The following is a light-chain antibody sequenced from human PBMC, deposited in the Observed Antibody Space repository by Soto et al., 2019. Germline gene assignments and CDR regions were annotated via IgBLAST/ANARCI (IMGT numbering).Light chain of an antibody. Sequence: QSALTQPRSVSGSPGQSVTLSCTGTSSDVGGYNYVSWYQQHPGKAPKLMIYDVSKRPSGVPDRFSGSKSGNTASLTISGLQADDEADYYCCSYAGSSLYVFGTGTKLTVL. J-gene: IGLJ1*01. V-gene: IGLV2-11*01. CDR1: SSDVGGYNY. CDR3: CSYAGSSLYV. CDR2: DVS.